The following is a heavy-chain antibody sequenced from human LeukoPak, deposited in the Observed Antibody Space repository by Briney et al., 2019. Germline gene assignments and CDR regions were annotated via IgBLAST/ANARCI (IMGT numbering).Heavy chain of an antibody. Sequence: ASVKVSCKPSGYTFTNYYIHWVRQAPGQGLEWMGWINPTSGATNYAQRFQVRVTMTRDTSIRTAYMELSSLRSDDTAVYYCARDNLRFFDYWGQGTLVTVSS. CDR1: GYTFTNYY. V-gene: IGHV1-2*02. CDR3: ARDNLRFFDY. J-gene: IGHJ4*02. CDR2: INPTSGAT. D-gene: IGHD1-14*01.